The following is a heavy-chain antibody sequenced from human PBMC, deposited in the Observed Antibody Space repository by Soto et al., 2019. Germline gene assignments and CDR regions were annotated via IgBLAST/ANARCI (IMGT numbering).Heavy chain of an antibody. Sequence: ASVKVSCQASGDTFTGYYMHWVRQAPGQGLEWMGWINPNSGGTNYAQKFQGWVTMTRDTSISTAYMELSRLRSDDTAVYYCARAGGSRYSSSGGYYYYGMDVWGQGTTVTVSS. CDR1: GDTFTGYY. V-gene: IGHV1-2*04. D-gene: IGHD6-6*01. CDR3: ARAGGSRYSSSGGYYYYGMDV. CDR2: INPNSGGT. J-gene: IGHJ6*02.